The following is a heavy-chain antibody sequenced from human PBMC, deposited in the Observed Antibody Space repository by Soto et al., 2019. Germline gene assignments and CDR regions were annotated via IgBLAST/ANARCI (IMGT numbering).Heavy chain of an antibody. D-gene: IGHD3-9*01. Sequence: QAHLVQSGAEVRKPGASVKGSCQALEHTSTIYYIHWVRQARGQGLEWMGWINADSGDTTYAEDFRGRVSFTRDTSTSTFHMELSRLRLDDTAMYFCATRDYDILTGYLHIWGQGPLITVSS. CDR3: ATRDYDILTGYLHI. J-gene: IGHJ1*01. CDR1: EHTSTIYY. V-gene: IGHV1-2*02. CDR2: INADSGDT.